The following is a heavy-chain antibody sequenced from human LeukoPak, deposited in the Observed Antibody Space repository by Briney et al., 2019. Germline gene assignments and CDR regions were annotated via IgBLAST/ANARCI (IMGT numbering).Heavy chain of an antibody. J-gene: IGHJ5*02. CDR3: ARKVMSSSWDEGWFDP. D-gene: IGHD6-13*01. CDR2: IYSGGST. V-gene: IGHV3-53*01. CDR1: GFTVSSNY. Sequence: GGSLRLSCAASGFTVSSNYMSWVRQAPGKGLEWVSVIYSGGSTYYADSVKGRFTISRDNSKNTLYLQMNSLRAEDTAVYYCARKVMSSSWDEGWFDPWGQGTLVTVSS.